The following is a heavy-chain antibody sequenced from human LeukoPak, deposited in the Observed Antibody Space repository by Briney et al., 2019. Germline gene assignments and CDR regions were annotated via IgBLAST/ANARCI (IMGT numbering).Heavy chain of an antibody. CDR3: ARVGAWELQRVFDY. D-gene: IGHD1-26*01. J-gene: IGHJ4*02. CDR1: GFTFTDYW. CDR2: IKQGGSES. Sequence: GSLRLSCAASGFTFTDYWMTWVRQVPGKGLEWVANIKQGGSESYYVDSVKGRFTISRENAKNSLYLQMDSLRVDDTAVYYCARVGAWELQRVFDYWGQGTLVTVSS. V-gene: IGHV3-7*01.